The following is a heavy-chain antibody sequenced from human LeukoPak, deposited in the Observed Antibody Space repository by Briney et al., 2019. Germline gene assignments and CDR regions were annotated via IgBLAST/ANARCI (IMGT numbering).Heavy chain of an antibody. D-gene: IGHD3-22*01. J-gene: IGHJ4*02. CDR2: IYYSGST. V-gene: IGHV4-39*01. Sequence: SETLSLTCTVSGGSISSSSYYWGWIRQPPGKGLEWIGSIYYSGSTYYNPSLKSRVTISVDTSKNQFSLKLSSVTAADTAVYYRARHHYNYYDSSGPVDYWGQGTLVTVSS. CDR1: GGSISSSSYY. CDR3: ARHHYNYYDSSGPVDY.